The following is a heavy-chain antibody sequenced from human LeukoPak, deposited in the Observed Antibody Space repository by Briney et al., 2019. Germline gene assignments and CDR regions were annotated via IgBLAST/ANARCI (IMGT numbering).Heavy chain of an antibody. CDR2: ISSSSSYI. CDR1: GFTFSSYS. D-gene: IGHD6-19*01. V-gene: IGHV3-21*01. J-gene: IGHJ4*02. Sequence: GGSLRLSCAASGFTFSSYSMNWVRQAPGKGLEWVSSISSSSSYIYYADSVKGRFTISRDNAKNSLYLQMNSLRAEDTAVYYCARGLSYAVAYGDYWGQGTLVTVSS. CDR3: ARGLSYAVAYGDY.